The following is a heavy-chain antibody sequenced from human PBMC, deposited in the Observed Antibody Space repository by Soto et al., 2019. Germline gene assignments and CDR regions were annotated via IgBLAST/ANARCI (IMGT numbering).Heavy chain of an antibody. D-gene: IGHD6-6*01. CDR2: IWYDGSNK. J-gene: IGHJ6*02. Sequence: HPGGSLRLSCSSSGFTFSSYGMHWVRQAPGKGLEWVAVIWYDGSNKYYADSVKGRFTISRDNSKNTLYLQMNSLRAEDTAVYYCARDRIAARDYYYYGMDVWGQGTTVTVSS. CDR1: GFTFSSYG. CDR3: ARDRIAARDYYYYGMDV. V-gene: IGHV3-33*01.